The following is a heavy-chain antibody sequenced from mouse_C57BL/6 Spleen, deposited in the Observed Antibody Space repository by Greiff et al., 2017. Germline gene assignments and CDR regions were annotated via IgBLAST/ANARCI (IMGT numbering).Heavy chain of an antibody. CDR2: IYPNSGGT. J-gene: IGHJ2*01. V-gene: IGHV1-72*01. CDR1: GYTFTSYC. Sequence: VQLQQPGPELVKPGASVKLSCKASGYTFTSYCMHWVKQRPGRGLERIGRIYPNSGGTKYNEKFKSKATLTVDKPSSTAYMQLSSLTSEESAVYYCASFTHDYWGQGTTLTVSS. CDR3: ASFTHDY.